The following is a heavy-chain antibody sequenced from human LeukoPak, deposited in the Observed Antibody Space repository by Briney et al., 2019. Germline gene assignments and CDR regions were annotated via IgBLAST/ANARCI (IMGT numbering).Heavy chain of an antibody. CDR2: IYHSGST. D-gene: IGHD2-2*01. CDR1: GYSISSGYY. Sequence: SETLSLTCTVSGYSISSGYYWGWIRQPPGKGLEWIGSIYHSGSTYYNPSLKSRVTISVDTPKNQFSLKLSSVTAADTAVYYCARYCSSTSCAGYWGQGTLVTVSS. V-gene: IGHV4-38-2*02. CDR3: ARYCSSTSCAGY. J-gene: IGHJ4*02.